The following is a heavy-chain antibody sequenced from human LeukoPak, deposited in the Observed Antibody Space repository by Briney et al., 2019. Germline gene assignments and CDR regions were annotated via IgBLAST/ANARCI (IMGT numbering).Heavy chain of an antibody. CDR2: ISDSGVGT. J-gene: IGHJ4*02. CDR1: GFTFSSYG. CDR3: AKGRYFDWSYCYFDY. D-gene: IGHD3-9*01. V-gene: IGHV3-23*01. Sequence: GGSLRLSCAASGFTFSSYGMNWVRQAPGKGLEWVSGISDSGVGTKHADSVKGRFTISRDNSKNTLYLQMNSLRAEDTAVYYCAKGRYFDWSYCYFDYWGQGTLVTVSS.